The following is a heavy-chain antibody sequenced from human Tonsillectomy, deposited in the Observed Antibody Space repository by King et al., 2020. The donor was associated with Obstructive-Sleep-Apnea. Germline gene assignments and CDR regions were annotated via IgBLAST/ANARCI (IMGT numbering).Heavy chain of an antibody. CDR3: ARGSWSGEFDP. V-gene: IGHV1-46*01. CDR2: INPSGGST. D-gene: IGHD3-3*01. Sequence: QLVQSGAEVKKPGASVKVSCKASGYTFSIYYMHWVRQAPGQRLEWVGIINPSGGSTSYAQKLQGRVTMTRDTSTSTVYMELSSLRSEDTAGYYCARGSWSGEFDPWGQGTLVTVSS. J-gene: IGHJ5*02. CDR1: GYTFSIYY.